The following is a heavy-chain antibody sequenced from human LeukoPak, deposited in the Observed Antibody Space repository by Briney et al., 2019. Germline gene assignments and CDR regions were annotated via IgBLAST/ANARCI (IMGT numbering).Heavy chain of an antibody. CDR2: INHSGST. D-gene: IGHD6-13*01. V-gene: IGHV4-34*01. Sequence: SETLSLTCAVYGGSFSGYYWSWIRQPPGKGLEWIGEINHSGSTNYNPSLKSRVTISVDTSKNQFSLKLSSVTAADTAVYYCARAGYSSTWYSRYFDLWGRGTLVTVSS. CDR3: ARAGYSSTWYSRYFDL. J-gene: IGHJ2*01. CDR1: GGSFSGYY.